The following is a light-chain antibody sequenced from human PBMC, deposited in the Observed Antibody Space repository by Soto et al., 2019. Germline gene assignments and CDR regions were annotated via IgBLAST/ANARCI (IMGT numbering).Light chain of an antibody. V-gene: IGKV3D-20*01. CDR1: QSVSNNF. CDR3: QQYGSTPWT. CDR2: DAS. Sequence: VVLTQFPGTLSLSPGETATLSCGASQSVSNNFLGWYQQKPGLPPRLLIYDASSRANGIPERFSGRGSGTQVTLTISRLEPEDFAVYYCQQYGSTPWTFGRGTKVDIK. J-gene: IGKJ1*01.